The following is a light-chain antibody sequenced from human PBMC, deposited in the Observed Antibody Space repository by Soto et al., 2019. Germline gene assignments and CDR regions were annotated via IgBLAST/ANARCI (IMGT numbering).Light chain of an antibody. Sequence: EIVLTQSPGSLSLSPGQRATLSCRASQSVDTTFFAWYQKKPGQAPRLLIYGASKRATGIPDRFSGSGSGTDFTLSISRLEPEDFAVYYCQQYRSSVTFGQGTKVEIK. J-gene: IGKJ1*01. CDR2: GAS. CDR3: QQYRSSVT. V-gene: IGKV3-20*01. CDR1: QSVDTTF.